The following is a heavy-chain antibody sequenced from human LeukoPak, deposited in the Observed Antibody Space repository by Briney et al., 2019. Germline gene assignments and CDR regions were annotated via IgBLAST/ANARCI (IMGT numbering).Heavy chain of an antibody. CDR3: AREGTAMVSFDY. CDR1: GFTFSSYE. J-gene: IGHJ4*02. Sequence: GGSLRLSCAASGFTFSSYEMNWVRQAPGKGLEWVSYISSGGDTIYYADSVKGRFTISRDNAKNSLYLQMNSLRAEDTAVYYCAREGTAMVSFDYWGQGTLVTVSS. V-gene: IGHV3-48*03. D-gene: IGHD5-18*01. CDR2: ISSGGDTI.